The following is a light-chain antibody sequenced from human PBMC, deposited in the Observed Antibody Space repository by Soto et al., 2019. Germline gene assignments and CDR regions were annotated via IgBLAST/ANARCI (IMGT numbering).Light chain of an antibody. Sequence: DIQMTHSPSTLSASVWDTVTVTCRASQSVSGWLAWYQQKAGTAPKVLIYDASRLESGVPSRISGSGSGTEFTLTISRLQPDDFASYYCQHYDSYSWTFGQGTKVDIK. CDR3: QHYDSYSWT. V-gene: IGKV1-5*01. CDR1: QSVSGW. J-gene: IGKJ1*01. CDR2: DAS.